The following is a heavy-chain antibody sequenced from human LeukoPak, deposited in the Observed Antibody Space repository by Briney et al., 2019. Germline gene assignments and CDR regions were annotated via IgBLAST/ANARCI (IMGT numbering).Heavy chain of an antibody. CDR2: FDPEDGET. CDR3: ARGERPFGNYYYHMDV. Sequence: ASVKVSCKVSGYTLTELSMHWVRQAPGKGLEWMGGFDPEDGETIYAQKFQGRVTITADESTSTAYMELSSLRSEDTAVYYCARGERPFGNYYYHMDVWGKGTTVTISS. CDR1: GYTLTELS. V-gene: IGHV1-24*01. J-gene: IGHJ6*03. D-gene: IGHD3-16*01.